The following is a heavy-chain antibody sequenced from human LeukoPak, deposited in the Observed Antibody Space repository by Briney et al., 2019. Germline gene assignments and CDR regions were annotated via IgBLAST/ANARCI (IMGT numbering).Heavy chain of an antibody. Sequence: GESLKISCKGSGYSFTSYWIGWVRQMPGKGLEWMGIIYLGDSDTRYSPSFQGQVTISADKSISTAYLQWSSLKASDTAMYYCARLLGDTTFPPGYYYYMDVWGKGTTVTVSS. V-gene: IGHV5-51*01. J-gene: IGHJ6*03. CDR2: IYLGDSDT. CDR1: GYSFTSYW. CDR3: ARLLGDTTFPPGYYYYMDV. D-gene: IGHD3-16*01.